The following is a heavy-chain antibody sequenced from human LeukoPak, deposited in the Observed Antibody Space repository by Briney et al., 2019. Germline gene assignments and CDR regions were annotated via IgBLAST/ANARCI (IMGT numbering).Heavy chain of an antibody. CDR2: INTNTGNP. J-gene: IGHJ5*02. CDR1: GYTFSTYA. D-gene: IGHD6-19*01. CDR3: ARCPFPSTTSIAVTWFDP. V-gene: IGHV7-4-1*02. Sequence: GASVKVSCKASGYTFSTYAMNWVRQAPGQGLEWMGWINTNTGNPTYAQGFTGRFVFSLDTSVSTAYLQISSLKAEDTAVYYCARCPFPSTTSIAVTWFDPWGQGTLVTVSS.